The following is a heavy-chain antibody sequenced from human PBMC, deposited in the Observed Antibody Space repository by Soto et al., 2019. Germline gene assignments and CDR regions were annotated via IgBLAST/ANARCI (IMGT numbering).Heavy chain of an antibody. Sequence: PGGSLRLSCAASGFIFSDYSMNWDRQAPGQGLEWVSSISAGSTYIYYIDSVKGRFTISRDNAKNSVYLQMNSLRAEDTAVYYCTGGVIGGRDWYFAFWGRGTLVTVSS. J-gene: IGHJ2*01. CDR3: TGGVIGGRDWYFAF. D-gene: IGHD3-16*02. CDR2: ISAGSTYI. V-gene: IGHV3-21*01. CDR1: GFIFSDYS.